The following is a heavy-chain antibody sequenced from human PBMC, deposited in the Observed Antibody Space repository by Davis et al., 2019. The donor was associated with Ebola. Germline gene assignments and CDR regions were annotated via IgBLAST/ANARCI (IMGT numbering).Heavy chain of an antibody. CDR2: ISAYYGTT. V-gene: IGHV1-18*01. CDR1: GYTFTTYG. Sequence: ASVKVSCKASGYTFTTYGISWVRQAPGQGLEWMGWISAYYGTTNYAQSLQGRVTMTRNTSISTAYMELSSLRSEDTAVYYCARGTRWPGYWGQGTLVTVSS. D-gene: IGHD4-23*01. J-gene: IGHJ4*02. CDR3: ARGTRWPGY.